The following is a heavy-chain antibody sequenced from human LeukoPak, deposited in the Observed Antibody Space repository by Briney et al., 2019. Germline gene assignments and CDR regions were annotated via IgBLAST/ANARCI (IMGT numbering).Heavy chain of an antibody. D-gene: IGHD3-10*01. J-gene: IGHJ5*02. CDR3: ARDRHGSGSAHSFDP. V-gene: IGHV4-59*01. CDR2: IYSSGST. CDR1: GGSISSYY. Sequence: SETLSLTCTVSGGSISSYYWSCIRQPPGKGLEWIGYIYSSGSTNYNPSLKSRVTISVDTSRNQFSLKLSSVTAADTAVYYCARDRHGSGSAHSFDPWGQGTLVTVSS.